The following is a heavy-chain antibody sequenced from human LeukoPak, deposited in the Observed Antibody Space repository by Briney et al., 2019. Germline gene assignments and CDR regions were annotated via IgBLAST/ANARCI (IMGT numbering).Heavy chain of an antibody. CDR1: GYTFTGYY. D-gene: IGHD2-2*01. CDR3: ARMGPNCSSTSCLYY. Sequence: ASVKVSCKASGYTFTGYYMHWVRQAPGQGLEWMGWINPNSGGTNYAQKFQGRVTMTRDTSISTAYMELSRLRSDDTAVYYCARMGPNCSSTSCLYYWGQGTLVTVSS. J-gene: IGHJ4*02. V-gene: IGHV1-2*02. CDR2: INPNSGGT.